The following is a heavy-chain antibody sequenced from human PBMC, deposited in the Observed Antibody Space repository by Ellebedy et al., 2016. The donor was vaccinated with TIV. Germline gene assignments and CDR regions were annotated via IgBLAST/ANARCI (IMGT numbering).Heavy chain of an antibody. J-gene: IGHJ4*02. V-gene: IGHV3-66*01. CDR1: GFIVSSNY. CDR3: ARGNEIPGPEPLDN. D-gene: IGHD1-14*01. Sequence: GESLKISCAASGFIVSSNYMSWVRQAPGKGLEWVATLYSGGTLLYADSVKGRFTISRDHSKNTLYLQMNNLRAEDSALYYCARGNEIPGPEPLDNWGQGTLVTVSS. CDR2: LYSGGTL.